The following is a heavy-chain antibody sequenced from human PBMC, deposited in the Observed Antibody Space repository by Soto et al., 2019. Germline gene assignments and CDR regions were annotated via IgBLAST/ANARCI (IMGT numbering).Heavy chain of an antibody. CDR1: GFTFSSYG. V-gene: IGHV3-33*01. Sequence: QVQLVESGGGVVQPGRSLRLSCAASGFTFSSYGMHWVRQAPGKGLEWVAVIWYDGSNKYYADSVKGRFTSSRDNSKNTLYLQMNSLRAEDTAVYYCARDSCGGDCYLDVWGQGTTVTVSS. CDR2: IWYDGSNK. CDR3: ARDSCGGDCYLDV. J-gene: IGHJ6*03. D-gene: IGHD2-21*01.